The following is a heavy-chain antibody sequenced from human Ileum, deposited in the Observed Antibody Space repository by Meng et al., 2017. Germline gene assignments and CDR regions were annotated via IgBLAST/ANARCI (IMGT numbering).Heavy chain of an antibody. V-gene: IGHV4-4*02. J-gene: IGHJ2*01. D-gene: IGHD3-10*02. Sequence: QLEGAGPGVVTASETLALTCSVSGGYIESNNWCTWIRQPPGQCLEWIGEVYHSGSTHYNPSLQSRVTISIDNSKNRFSLSLNSVTAADTAIYYCAGADYVRYFDLWGRGTLVTVSS. CDR3: AGADYVRYFDL. CDR2: VYHSGST. CDR1: GGYIESNNW.